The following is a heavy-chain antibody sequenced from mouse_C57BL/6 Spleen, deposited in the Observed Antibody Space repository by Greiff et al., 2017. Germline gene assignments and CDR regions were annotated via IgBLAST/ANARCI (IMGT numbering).Heavy chain of an antibody. Sequence: VQLQQSGAELVKPGASVKISCKASGYAFSSYWMNWVKQRPGKGLEWIGQIYPGDGDTNYNGKFKGKATLTADKSSSTAYMQLSSLTSDGAAVYYGAREDYDYARGGYYAMDYWGQGTSVTVSS. D-gene: IGHD2-4*01. CDR3: AREDYDYARGGYYAMDY. V-gene: IGHV1-80*01. CDR1: GYAFSSYW. CDR2: IYPGDGDT. J-gene: IGHJ4*01.